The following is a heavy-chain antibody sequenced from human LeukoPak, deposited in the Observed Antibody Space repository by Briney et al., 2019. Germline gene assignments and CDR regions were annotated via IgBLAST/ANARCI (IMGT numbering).Heavy chain of an antibody. Sequence: ASVKVSCKASGYTFTGYYMHWVRQAPGQGLEWMGWINPNSGGTNYAQKFQGRVTMIRDTSISTAYMELSRLRSDDTAVYYCARDDPRGWYYFDYWGQGTLVTVSS. D-gene: IGHD3-10*01. CDR1: GYTFTGYY. CDR3: ARDDPRGWYYFDY. V-gene: IGHV1-2*02. CDR2: INPNSGGT. J-gene: IGHJ4*02.